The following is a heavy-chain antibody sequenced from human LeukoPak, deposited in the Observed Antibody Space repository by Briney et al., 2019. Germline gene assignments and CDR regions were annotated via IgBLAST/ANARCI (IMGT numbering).Heavy chain of an antibody. V-gene: IGHV3-15*01. J-gene: IGHJ4*02. Sequence: GGSLRLSCVASGFTLNNAWMSWVRQAPGKGLEWVGHIKGNNDGGTTDHAPPVKGRFTISRDDSKNTLSLQMNSLKTEDTAVYYCCKVVRGKNFFENWGQGTLVTVSS. CDR1: GFTLNNAW. CDR3: CKVVRGKNFFEN. D-gene: IGHD6-6*01. CDR2: IKGNNDGGTT.